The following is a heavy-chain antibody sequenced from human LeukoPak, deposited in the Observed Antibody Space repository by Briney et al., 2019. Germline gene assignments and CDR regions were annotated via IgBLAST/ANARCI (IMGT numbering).Heavy chain of an antibody. CDR1: GFTFSSYA. CDR3: ARVGLYDILTGYYDY. CDR2: ISYDGSNK. J-gene: IGHJ4*02. Sequence: GGSLRLSFAASGFTFSSYAMHWVRQAPGKGLEWVAVISYDGSNKYYADSVKGRFTISRDNSKNTLYLQMNSLRAEDTAVYYCARVGLYDILTGYYDYWGQGTLVTVSS. V-gene: IGHV3-30-3*01. D-gene: IGHD3-9*01.